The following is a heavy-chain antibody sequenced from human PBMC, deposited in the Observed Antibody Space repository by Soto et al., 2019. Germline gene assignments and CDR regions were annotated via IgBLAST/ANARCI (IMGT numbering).Heavy chain of an antibody. CDR1: GFTFSSYA. J-gene: IGHJ5*02. CDR3: ARAFTFGGVIPRHWFDP. Sequence: GGSLRLSCAASGFTFSSYAMSWVRQAPGKGLEWVSAISGSGGSTYYADSVKGRFTISRDNSKNTLYLQMNSLRAEDTAVYYCARAFTFGGVIPRHWFDPWGQGTLVTVSS. CDR2: ISGSGGST. V-gene: IGHV3-23*01. D-gene: IGHD3-16*02.